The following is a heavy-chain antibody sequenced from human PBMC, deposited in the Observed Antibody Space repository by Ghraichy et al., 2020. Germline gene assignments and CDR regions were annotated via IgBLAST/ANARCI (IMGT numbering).Heavy chain of an antibody. Sequence: ASVKVSCKGSGYPFTGYYMDWVRQAPGQGLEWMGWINLNTGGTNYAQKFQGRVTMTRDTSINTAYMELSGLRYDDTAMYYCARDSFDYYGMDVWGQGTTVTVSS. J-gene: IGHJ6*02. CDR1: GYPFTGYY. CDR3: ARDSFDYYGMDV. V-gene: IGHV1-2*02. D-gene: IGHD3-3*02. CDR2: INLNTGGT.